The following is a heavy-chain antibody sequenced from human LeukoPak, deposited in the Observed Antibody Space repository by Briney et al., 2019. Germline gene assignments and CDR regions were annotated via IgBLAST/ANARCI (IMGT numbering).Heavy chain of an antibody. CDR1: GFTFSSYA. J-gene: IGHJ4*02. Sequence: GGSLRLSCAASGFTFSSYAMSWVRQAPGKGLGWVSTISSSGGSTYFADSVKGRFTISRDNSKNTLYLQMNSLRAEDTAVYYCARVPGTLTNFDYWGQGTLVTVSS. CDR2: ISSSGGST. V-gene: IGHV3-23*01. CDR3: ARVPGTLTNFDY.